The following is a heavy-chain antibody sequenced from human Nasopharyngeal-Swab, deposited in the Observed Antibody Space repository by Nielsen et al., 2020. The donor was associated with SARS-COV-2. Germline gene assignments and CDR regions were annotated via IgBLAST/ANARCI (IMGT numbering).Heavy chain of an antibody. D-gene: IGHD6-13*01. CDR2: ISSSSSTI. CDR3: ARDFSSSWYSYYYYGMDV. V-gene: IGHV3-48*04. J-gene: IGHJ6*02. Sequence: WIRQPPGKGLEWVSYISSSSSTIYYADSVKGRFTISRDNAKNSLYLQMNSLRAEDTAVYYCARDFSSSWYSYYYYGMDVWGQGTTVTVSS.